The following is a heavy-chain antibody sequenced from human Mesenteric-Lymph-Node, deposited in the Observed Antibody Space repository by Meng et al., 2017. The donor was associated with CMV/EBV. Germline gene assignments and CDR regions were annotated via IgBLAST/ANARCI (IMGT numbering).Heavy chain of an antibody. CDR2: LHHNGIT. D-gene: IGHD2-15*01. CDR3: ARQGSGSSSGWFDP. CDR1: DYSISSGYY. Sequence: GSLRLSCSVSDYSISSGYYWGWIRQPPGKGLEWIGSLHHNGITYYNPSLKSRVTMSVDTSRNQFSLRLSSLTAADTAMYYCARQGSGSSSGWFDPWGQGTLVTVSS. V-gene: IGHV4-38-2*02. J-gene: IGHJ5*02.